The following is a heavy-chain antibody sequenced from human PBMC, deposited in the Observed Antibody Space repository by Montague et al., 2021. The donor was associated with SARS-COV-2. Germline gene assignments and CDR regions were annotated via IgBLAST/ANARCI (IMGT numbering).Heavy chain of an antibody. D-gene: IGHD2-2*01. CDR3: ARETMTAVAFDI. J-gene: IGHJ3*02. CDR1: GASVSSSD. CDR2: FYSVGST. V-gene: IGHV4-59*02. Sequence: SETLSLTCTVSGASVSSSDWGWIRQSPGKGLEWIGYFYSVGSTDYNPSLKSRVTISRDTSKNQFSLKVRSVTAADTAIYNCARETMTAVAFDIWGQGTMVTVSS.